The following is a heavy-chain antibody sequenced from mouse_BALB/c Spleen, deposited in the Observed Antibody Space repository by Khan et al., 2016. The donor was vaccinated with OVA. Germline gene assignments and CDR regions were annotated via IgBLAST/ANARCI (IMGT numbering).Heavy chain of an antibody. D-gene: IGHD1-3*01. CDR2: INPGSGGT. J-gene: IGHJ3*01. Sequence: QVQLKESGAELVRPGTSVKVSCKASGYAFTNYLIEWVKQRPGQGLEWIGVINPGSGGTNYTEKLKGKATLTADKSTSTAYMQLSSLTSDVSAVYFGRSGGFGGFAYWCQGTLVTVSA. CDR1: GYAFTNYL. V-gene: IGHV1-54*01. CDR3: RSGGFGGFAY.